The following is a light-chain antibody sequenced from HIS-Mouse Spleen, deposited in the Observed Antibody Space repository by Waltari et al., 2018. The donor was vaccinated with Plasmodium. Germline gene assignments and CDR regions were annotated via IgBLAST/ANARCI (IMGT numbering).Light chain of an antibody. CDR1: ALPKQY. CDR3: QSADSSGTPNWV. V-gene: IGLV3-25*03. CDR2: KDS. J-gene: IGLJ3*02. Sequence: SYELTQPPSVSVSPGQTARITCSGDALPKQYAYWSQQKPGQAPVLVIYKDSERPSGIPGRVSGSSSGTTGTLTISGVQAEDEADYYCQSADSSGTPNWVFGGGTKLTVL.